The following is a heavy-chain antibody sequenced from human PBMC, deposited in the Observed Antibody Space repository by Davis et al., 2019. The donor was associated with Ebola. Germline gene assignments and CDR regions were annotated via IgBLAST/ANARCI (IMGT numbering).Heavy chain of an antibody. CDR2: ISSSSSYI. D-gene: IGHD3-3*01. J-gene: IGHJ6*02. Sequence: PGGSLRLSCAASGFTFSSYSMNWVRQAPGKGLEWVSSISSSSSYIYYADSVKGRFTISRDNSKNTLYLQMNSLRAEDTAVYYCARELGVVSHYYYYGMDVWGQGTTVTVSS. V-gene: IGHV3-21*01. CDR1: GFTFSSYS. CDR3: ARELGVVSHYYYYGMDV.